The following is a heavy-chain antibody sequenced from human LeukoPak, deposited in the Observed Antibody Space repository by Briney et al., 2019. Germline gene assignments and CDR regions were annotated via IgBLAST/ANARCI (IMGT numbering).Heavy chain of an antibody. CDR1: GGSISSYY. CDR3: ARGGDTPPNYYGSGSYYGY. V-gene: IGHV4-59*01. CDR2: IYYSGST. Sequence: PSETLSLTCTVSGGSISSYYWRWIRQPPGKGLEWIGYIYYSGSTNYNPSLKSRVTISVDTSKNQFSLKLSSVTAADTAVYYCARGGDTPPNYYGSGSYYGYWGQGTLVTVSS. D-gene: IGHD3-10*01. J-gene: IGHJ4*02.